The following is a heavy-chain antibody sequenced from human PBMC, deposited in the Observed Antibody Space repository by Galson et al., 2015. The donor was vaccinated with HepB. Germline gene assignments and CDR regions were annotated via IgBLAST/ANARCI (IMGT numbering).Heavy chain of an antibody. V-gene: IGHV1-18*01. Sequence: SVKVSCKASGYTFTSYGISWVRQAPGQGLEWMGWISAYNGNTNYAQKLQGRVTMTTDTSTSTAYMELRSLRSDDTAVYYCARDRTAGGRDYYYGMDVWGQGTTVTVSS. CDR1: GYTFTSYG. D-gene: IGHD6-19*01. CDR2: ISAYNGNT. J-gene: IGHJ6*02. CDR3: ARDRTAGGRDYYYGMDV.